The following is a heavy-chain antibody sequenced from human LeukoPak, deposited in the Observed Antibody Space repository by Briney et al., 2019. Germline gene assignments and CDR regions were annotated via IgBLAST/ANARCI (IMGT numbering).Heavy chain of an antibody. Sequence: GGSLRLSCAASGFTFSSYGMHWVRQAPGKGLEWVAVIWYDGSNKYYADSVKGRFTISRDNSKNTLYLQMNSLRAEDTAVYYCAREGYSSSWYLKGSMDVWGQGTTVTVSS. V-gene: IGHV3-33*01. J-gene: IGHJ6*02. D-gene: IGHD6-13*01. CDR1: GFTFSSYG. CDR2: IWYDGSNK. CDR3: AREGYSSSWYLKGSMDV.